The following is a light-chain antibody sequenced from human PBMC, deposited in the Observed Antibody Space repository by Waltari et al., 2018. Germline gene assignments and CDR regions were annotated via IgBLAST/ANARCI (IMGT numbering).Light chain of an antibody. V-gene: IGLV3-1*01. Sequence: SSELTQPPSVSVSPGQTATVTCSGDDLGDRHASWYQQRPGQSPLLVIYRDTMRPSGIPERFSGSNSGTTATLTISGTQAMDEADYYCQTWDTNTPLFGGGTKLTVL. J-gene: IGLJ2*01. CDR2: RDT. CDR1: DLGDRH. CDR3: QTWDTNTPL.